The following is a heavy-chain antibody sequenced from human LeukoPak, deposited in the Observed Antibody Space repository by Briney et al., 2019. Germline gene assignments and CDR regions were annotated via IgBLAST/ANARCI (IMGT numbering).Heavy chain of an antibody. CDR3: ARDLVILTGFDN. V-gene: IGHV3-48*03. J-gene: IGHJ4*02. Sequence: RTGGSLRLSCAASGFTFSSYEMNWVRQAPGKGLEWVSYISSSGSTIYYADSVKGRFTISRDNAKNSLYLQMNSLRAEDTAVYYCARDLVILTGFDNWGQGTLGTVSS. CDR1: GFTFSSYE. CDR2: ISSSGSTI. D-gene: IGHD1-26*01.